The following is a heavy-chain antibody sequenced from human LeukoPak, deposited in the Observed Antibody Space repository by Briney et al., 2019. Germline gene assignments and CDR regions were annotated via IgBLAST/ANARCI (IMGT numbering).Heavy chain of an antibody. V-gene: IGHV3-30-3*01. CDR2: ISYDGSNK. J-gene: IGHJ4*02. CDR1: GFTFSSYA. D-gene: IGHD1-26*01. Sequence: GGSLRLSCAASGFTFSSYAMHWVRQAPGKGLEWVAVISYDGSNKYYADSVKGRFTISRDNSKNTLYLQMNSLRVEDTAVYYCARTDSGSQSTFDYWGQGTLVTVSS. CDR3: ARTDSGSQSTFDY.